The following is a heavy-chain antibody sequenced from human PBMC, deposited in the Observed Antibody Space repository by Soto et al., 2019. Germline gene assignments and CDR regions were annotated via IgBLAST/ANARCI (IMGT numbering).Heavy chain of an antibody. J-gene: IGHJ6*02. V-gene: IGHV5-51*01. Sequence: PGESLKISCKGSGYTFTNYWIGWVRQMPGKGLEWMGLIYPGDSYTNYSPSFQGHVTISADKSISTAYLQWSSLKASDTAMYYCARLRRYDHGMDVWGQGTTVTVSS. D-gene: IGHD3-3*01. CDR3: ARLRRYDHGMDV. CDR2: IYPGDSYT. CDR1: GYTFTNYW.